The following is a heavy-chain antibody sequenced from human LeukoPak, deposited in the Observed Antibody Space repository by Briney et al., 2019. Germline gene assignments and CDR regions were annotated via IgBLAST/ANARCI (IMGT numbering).Heavy chain of an antibody. CDR2: IYHSGST. D-gene: IGHD5-18*01. CDR3: ARGDSYGYLFY. Sequence: SQTLSLTCAVPGGSISSGGYSWSWVRQPPGKGLEWIGFIYHSGSTYYNPSLKSRVTISVDRSKNQFSLKLSSVTAADTAVYYCARGDSYGYLFYWGQGTLVTVSS. J-gene: IGHJ4*02. CDR1: GGSISSGGYS. V-gene: IGHV4-30-2*01.